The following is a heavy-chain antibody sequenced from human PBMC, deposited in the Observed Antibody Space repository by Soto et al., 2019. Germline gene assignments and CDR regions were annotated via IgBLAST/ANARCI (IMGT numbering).Heavy chain of an antibody. CDR3: ARASVINQYYYDSSGYYDY. CDR2: ISSSSSYT. Sequence: GSLRLSCAASGFTFSDYYMSWIRQAPGKGLEWVSYISSSSSYTNYADSVKGRFTISRDNAKNSLYLQMNSLRAEDTAVYYCARASVINQYYYDSSGYYDYWGQGTLVTVSS. CDR1: GFTFSDYY. V-gene: IGHV3-11*06. D-gene: IGHD3-22*01. J-gene: IGHJ4*02.